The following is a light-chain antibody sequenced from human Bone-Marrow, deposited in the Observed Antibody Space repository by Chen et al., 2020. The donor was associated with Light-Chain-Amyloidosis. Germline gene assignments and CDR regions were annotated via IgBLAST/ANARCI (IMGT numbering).Light chain of an antibody. V-gene: IGLV3-25*03. CDR1: DLPTKY. CDR2: RDT. J-gene: IGLJ2*01. Sequence: SHELTQPPSVSASSGQTARITCAGDDLPTKYAYWYQQKPGQAPVLVIHRDTERPSGISERFSGSSSGTTATLTISGVQAEDEADYHCQSADSSGTYEVIFGGGTKLTVL. CDR3: QSADSSGTYEVI.